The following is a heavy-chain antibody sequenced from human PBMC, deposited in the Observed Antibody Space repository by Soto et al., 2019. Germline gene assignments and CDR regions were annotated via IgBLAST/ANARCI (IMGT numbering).Heavy chain of an antibody. D-gene: IGHD6-6*01. Sequence: SETLSLTCSIYSGSFSGYYWRWIRQPPGKGLEGIGEISQSGNTNYSPSLKSRVYISIDTSKKQFSLNLASVSAADTAVYYCARAPKVSGSSQTRTEFWGQGTMVTVSS. CDR3: ARAPKVSGSSQTRTEF. J-gene: IGHJ4*02. CDR2: ISQSGNT. V-gene: IGHV4-34*01. CDR1: SGSFSGYY.